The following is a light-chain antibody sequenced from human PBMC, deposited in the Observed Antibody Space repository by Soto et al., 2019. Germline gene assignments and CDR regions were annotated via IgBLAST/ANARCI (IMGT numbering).Light chain of an antibody. Sequence: IVLTQSPATLSVSPGERATLSCRASQSVSSNLAWHQQRPGQAPRLLIYGASTRATGVPARFSGGGSGTEFTLTITSLQSEDSAVYYCQQYDKWPPRTFGQGTKVDIK. CDR1: QSVSSN. CDR3: QQYDKWPPRT. J-gene: IGKJ1*01. CDR2: GAS. V-gene: IGKV3D-15*01.